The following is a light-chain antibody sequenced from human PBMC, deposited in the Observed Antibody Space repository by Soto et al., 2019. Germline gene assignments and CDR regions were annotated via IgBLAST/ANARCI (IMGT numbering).Light chain of an antibody. CDR3: QQYGSSPET. V-gene: IGKV3-20*01. J-gene: IGKJ1*01. CDR1: QSVSSSY. CDR2: GAS. Sequence: MLTQSPCTLSLSTGERATLSCRASQSVSSSYLAWYQQKPGQAPRLLIYGASSRATGIPDRFSGSGSGTDFTLTISRLEPEDFAVYYCQQYGSSPETFGQGTKVAIK.